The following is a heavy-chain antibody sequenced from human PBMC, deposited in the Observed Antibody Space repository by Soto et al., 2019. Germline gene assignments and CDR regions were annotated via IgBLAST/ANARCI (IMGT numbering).Heavy chain of an antibody. CDR2: ITSKSAGATT. CDR1: GFTFSNAW. Sequence: EAQLVESGGGLVTPGESLRLSCVASGFTFSNAWMSWVRQVPGKGLEWIGRITSKSAGATTAYAAPVTGRVTVSRDDLKNTLYRQVNSLKTEDTGIYYCYTEHTLFMAHWGQGTLVTVSS. CDR3: YTEHTLFMAH. J-gene: IGHJ4*02. V-gene: IGHV3-15*01.